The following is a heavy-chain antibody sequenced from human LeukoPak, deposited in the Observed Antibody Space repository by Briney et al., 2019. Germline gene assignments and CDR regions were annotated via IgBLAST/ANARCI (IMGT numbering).Heavy chain of an antibody. CDR3: ASRDPCSGGSCFGLGY. CDR2: ISGSGGST. D-gene: IGHD2-15*01. V-gene: IGHV3-23*01. Sequence: QAGGSLRLSCAASGFTFSSYAMSWVRQAPGKGLEWVSAISGSGGSTYYADSVKGRFTISRDNSKNTLYLQMNRLRAEDTAVYYCASRDPCSGGSCFGLGYWGQGTLVTVSS. J-gene: IGHJ4*02. CDR1: GFTFSSYA.